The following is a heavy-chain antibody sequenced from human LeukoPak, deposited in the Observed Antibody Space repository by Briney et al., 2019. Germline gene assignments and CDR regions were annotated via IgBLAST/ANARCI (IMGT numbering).Heavy chain of an antibody. D-gene: IGHD4-17*01. CDR2: ISGSGGRT. CDR3: AKVFRKDGDFHLFDY. CDR1: GFTFNRCW. J-gene: IGHJ4*02. Sequence: GGSLRLSCVVSGFTFNRCWMNWVRQAPGKGLEWVSAISGSGGRTYYTDSVKGRFTISRDNSKNTLYPQMNSLRAEDTAVYYCAKVFRKDGDFHLFDYWGQGTLVTVSS. V-gene: IGHV3-23*01.